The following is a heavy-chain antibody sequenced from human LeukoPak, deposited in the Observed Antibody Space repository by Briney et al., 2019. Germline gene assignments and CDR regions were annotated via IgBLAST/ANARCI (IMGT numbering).Heavy chain of an antibody. CDR1: GFTFSSYG. V-gene: IGHV3-33*01. D-gene: IGHD3-10*01. CDR2: IWYDGSNK. J-gene: IGHJ4*02. CDR3: ARDLSWFGEFDY. Sequence: PGGSLRLSCAASGFTFSSYGMHWVRQAPGKGLEWVAVIWYDGSNKYYADSVKGRFTISRDNSKNTLYLQMNSLRAEDTAVYHCARDLSWFGEFDYWGQGTLVTVSS.